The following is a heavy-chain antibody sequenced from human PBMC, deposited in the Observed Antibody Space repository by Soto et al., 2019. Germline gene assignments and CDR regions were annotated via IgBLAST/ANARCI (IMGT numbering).Heavy chain of an antibody. J-gene: IGHJ5*02. V-gene: IGHV4-59*01. CDR3: ASGSGEGT. Sequence: SETLCLTVTFSGGSISSYYLSWIRQPPGKGLEWIGYIYYSGSTNYNPSLKSRVTISVDTSKNQFSLKLSSVTAADTAVYYCASGSGEGTWGQGALVTVSS. CDR2: IYYSGST. CDR1: GGSISSYY. D-gene: IGHD2-15*01.